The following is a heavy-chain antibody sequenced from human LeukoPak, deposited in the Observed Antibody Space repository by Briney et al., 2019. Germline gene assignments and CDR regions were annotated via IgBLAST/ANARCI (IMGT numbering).Heavy chain of an antibody. CDR2: MNPNSGNT. Sequence: GASVKVSCKASGYTFTSYDINWVRQATGQGLEWMGWMNPNSGNTGYAQKFQGRVTMTRNTSISTAYMELRSLRSDDTAVYYCGSSGYYSNLPIDYWGQGTLVTVSS. D-gene: IGHD3-22*01. J-gene: IGHJ4*02. CDR1: GYTFTSYD. CDR3: GSSGYYSNLPIDY. V-gene: IGHV1-8*01.